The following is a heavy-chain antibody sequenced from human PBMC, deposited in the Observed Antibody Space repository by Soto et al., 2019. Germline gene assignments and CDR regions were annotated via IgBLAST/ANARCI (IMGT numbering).Heavy chain of an antibody. CDR2: INHSGTT. CDR1: GGSFSGYY. Sequence: SETLSLTCAVYGGSFSGYYWSWIRQPPGKGLEWIGEINHSGTTNYNPSLKSRVTISVDTSKNQLSLKLSSVTAADTAVYYCARGLAGRSRSCYDYWGPGTLVTVSS. V-gene: IGHV4-34*01. CDR3: ARGLAGRSRSCYDY. D-gene: IGHD6-13*01. J-gene: IGHJ4*02.